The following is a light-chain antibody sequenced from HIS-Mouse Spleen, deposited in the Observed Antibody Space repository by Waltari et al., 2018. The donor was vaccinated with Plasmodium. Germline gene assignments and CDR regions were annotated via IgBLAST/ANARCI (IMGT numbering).Light chain of an antibody. Sequence: SYELTQPPSVSVSPGQTARITCSGDALPKKSAYWYQQKSGQAPGLVIYEDSKRPAGIPERVSGSSSGTMATLTISGAQVEDEADYYCYSTDSSGNHRVFGGGTKLTVL. J-gene: IGLJ3*02. V-gene: IGLV3-10*01. CDR2: EDS. CDR3: YSTDSSGNHRV. CDR1: ALPKKS.